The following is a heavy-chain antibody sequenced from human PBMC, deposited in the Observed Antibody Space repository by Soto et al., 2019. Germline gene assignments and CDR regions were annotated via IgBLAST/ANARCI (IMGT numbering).Heavy chain of an antibody. Sequence: SETLSLNCTVSGGSISSSSYYWGWIRQPPGKGLEWIGYIYYSGSTNYNPSLKSRVTISVDTSKNQFSLKLSSVTAADTAVYYCARSTPRYVWGSYRPDAFDIWGQGTMVTVSS. V-gene: IGHV4-61*05. D-gene: IGHD3-16*02. J-gene: IGHJ3*02. CDR1: GGSISSSSYY. CDR2: IYYSGST. CDR3: ARSTPRYVWGSYRPDAFDI.